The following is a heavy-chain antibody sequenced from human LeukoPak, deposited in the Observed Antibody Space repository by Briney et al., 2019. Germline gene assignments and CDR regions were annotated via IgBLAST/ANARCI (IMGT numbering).Heavy chain of an antibody. CDR2: IWYDGSNK. D-gene: IGHD6-19*01. CDR3: ARDGGFPVAGKTHVPFHI. CDR1: GFTFRSYG. V-gene: IGHV3-33*01. J-gene: IGHJ3*02. Sequence: PGGSLRLSCAASGFTFRSYGMHWVRQAPGKGLEWVAVIWYDGSNKYYVDSVKGRFTISRDNSKNTLYLQMNSLKVEDTAVYYCARDGGFPVAGKTHVPFHIWGQGTMVTVSS.